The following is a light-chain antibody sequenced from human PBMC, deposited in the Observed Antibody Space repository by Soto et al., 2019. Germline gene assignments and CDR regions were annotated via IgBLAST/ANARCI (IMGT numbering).Light chain of an antibody. CDR1: SSDVGSYNL. CDR2: EGS. J-gene: IGLJ2*01. CDR3: CSYAGRSTLV. V-gene: IGLV2-23*01. Sequence: QSVLTQPASVSGSPVQSITISCTGTSSDVGSYNLVSWYQQHPGKAPKLMIYEGSKRPSGVSNRFSGSKSGNTASMTISGIQAEDEADYDCCSYAGRSTLVFGGGTKLTVL.